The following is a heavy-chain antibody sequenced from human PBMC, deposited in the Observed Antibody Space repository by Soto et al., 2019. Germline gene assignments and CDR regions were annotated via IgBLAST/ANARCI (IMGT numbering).Heavy chain of an antibody. Sequence: SETLSLTCTVSGGSISSYYWSWIRQPPGKGLEWIGYIYYSGSTNYNPSLKSRVTISVDTSKNQFSLKLSSVTAADTAVYYCARHIGDYLDYWGQGTLVTVSS. J-gene: IGHJ4*02. V-gene: IGHV4-59*08. CDR3: ARHIGDYLDY. CDR2: IYYSGST. D-gene: IGHD3-16*02. CDR1: GGSISSYY.